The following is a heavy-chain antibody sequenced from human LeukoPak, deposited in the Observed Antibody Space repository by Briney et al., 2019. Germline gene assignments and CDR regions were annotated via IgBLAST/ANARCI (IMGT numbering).Heavy chain of an antibody. D-gene: IGHD5-12*01. CDR2: IYYSGST. CDR3: ARGSGYDPYSWFDP. CDR1: GGSISSSSYY. Sequence: PSETLSLTCTVSGGSISSSSYYWGWIRHPPGKGLEWIGSIYYSGSTYYNPSLKSRVTISVDTSKNQFSLKLSSVTAADTAVYYCARGSGYDPYSWFDPWGQGTLVTVSS. J-gene: IGHJ5*02. V-gene: IGHV4-39*07.